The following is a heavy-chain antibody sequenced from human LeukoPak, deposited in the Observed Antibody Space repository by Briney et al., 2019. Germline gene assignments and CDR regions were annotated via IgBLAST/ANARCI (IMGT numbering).Heavy chain of an antibody. J-gene: IGHJ4*02. CDR3: ARDLDWILFDY. V-gene: IGHV3-74*03. Sequence: GGSLRLSCAASGFTFSDYYMSWIRQAPGKGLVWVARVNREGTTTTYADSVKGRFTISRDNAKNTLYLQMNNLRAEDTAVYYCARDLDWILFDYWGQGTLVTVSS. CDR1: GFTFSDYY. D-gene: IGHD3-9*01. CDR2: VNREGTTT.